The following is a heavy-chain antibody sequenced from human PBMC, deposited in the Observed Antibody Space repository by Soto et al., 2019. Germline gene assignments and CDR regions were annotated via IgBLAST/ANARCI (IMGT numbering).Heavy chain of an antibody. Sequence: EVQLLESGGGLVQPGGSLRLSCAASGFTFSKYAMSWVRQAPGKGLEWVSAISGSGTTTYSADSVRGRFTISSDNSNNMLYLQMNSPSPEDTALYYCVKFFVETGGSSGWTWSLESWGQGTLVNVSS. D-gene: IGHD6-25*01. CDR2: ISGSGTTT. J-gene: IGHJ4*02. V-gene: IGHV3-23*01. CDR1: GFTFSKYA. CDR3: VKFFVETGGSSGWTWSLES.